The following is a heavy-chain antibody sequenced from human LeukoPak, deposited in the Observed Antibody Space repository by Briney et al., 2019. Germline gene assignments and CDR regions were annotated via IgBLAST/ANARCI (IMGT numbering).Heavy chain of an antibody. CDR1: GFTFSSYS. CDR2: ISSSSSYI. V-gene: IGHV3-21*01. J-gene: IGHJ5*02. Sequence: GGSLRLSCAASGFTFSSYSMNWVRQAPGKGLEWVSSISSSSSYIYYADSVKGRFTISRDNAKNSLYLQMNSLRAEDTAVYYCARDRSDYYGSGSSNWFDPWGQGTLVTVSS. D-gene: IGHD3-10*01. CDR3: ARDRSDYYGSGSSNWFDP.